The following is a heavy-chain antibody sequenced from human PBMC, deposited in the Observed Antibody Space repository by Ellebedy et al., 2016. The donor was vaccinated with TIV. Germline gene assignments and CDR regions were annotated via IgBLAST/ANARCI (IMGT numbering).Heavy chain of an antibody. V-gene: IGHV4-39*01. CDR2: ISYTGSA. CDR3: ARHRGRQTMVYGFDV. D-gene: IGHD3-16*01. Sequence: MPGGSLRLSCAASGFTVSSNYVSWVRQPPGKGLEWIGSISYTGSAYYDPSLKSRVTISIDTSNKQLSLRLTSVTAADTALYYCARHRGRQTMVYGFDVWGQGTTVTVSS. J-gene: IGHJ6*02. CDR1: GFTVSSNY.